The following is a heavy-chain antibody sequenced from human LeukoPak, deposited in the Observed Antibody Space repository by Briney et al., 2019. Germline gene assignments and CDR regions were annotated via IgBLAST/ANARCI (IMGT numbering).Heavy chain of an antibody. CDR1: GFTFSSYV. D-gene: IGHD5-24*01. CDR2: ISYDGSNE. J-gene: IGHJ4*02. V-gene: IGHV3-30*04. CDR3: ARGGYGYNFFDY. Sequence: PGGSLRLSCAASGFTFSSYVMHWVRQAPGKGLEWVAIISYDGSNEYYADSVKGRFTISRDNAKNSLYLQMNSLRAEDTAVYYCARGGYGYNFFDYWGQGTLVTVSS.